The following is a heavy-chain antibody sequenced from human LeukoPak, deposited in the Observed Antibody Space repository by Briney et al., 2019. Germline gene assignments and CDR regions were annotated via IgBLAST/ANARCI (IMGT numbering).Heavy chain of an antibody. CDR3: ARDYGGSSPFDY. CDR1: GFTFSSYE. Sequence: GSLRLSSAASGFTFSSYEMHWVRQAPAKGLEWVSYISSSGSTIYYADSVKGRFTISRDNAKNSLYLQMNSLRAEDTAVYYCARDYGGSSPFDYWGQGTLVTVSS. D-gene: IGHD4-23*01. V-gene: IGHV3-48*03. CDR2: ISSSGSTI. J-gene: IGHJ4*02.